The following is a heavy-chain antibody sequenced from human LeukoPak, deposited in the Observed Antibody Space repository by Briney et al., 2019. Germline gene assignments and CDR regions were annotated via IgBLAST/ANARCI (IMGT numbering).Heavy chain of an antibody. V-gene: IGHV4-34*01. J-gene: IGHJ4*02. D-gene: IGHD3-3*02. CDR2: IDHSGST. CDR3: ASSNHFWSGYYLLAY. CDR1: XGSFSXYY. Sequence: SXTXXXXXGSFSXYYWSWIRQPPGKGLEWIGEIDHSGSTNYNPSLKSRVTISVDTSKNQFSLELSSVTAADTAVYYCASSNHFWSGYYLLAYWSQGTLVTVSS.